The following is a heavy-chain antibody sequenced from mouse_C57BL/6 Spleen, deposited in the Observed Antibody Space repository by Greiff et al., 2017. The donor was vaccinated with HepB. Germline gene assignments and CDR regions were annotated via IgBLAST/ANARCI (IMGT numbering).Heavy chain of an antibody. Sequence: QVQLKQSGAELVRPGASVKLSCKASGYTFTDYYINWVKQRPGQGLEWIARIYPGSGNTYYNEKFKGKATLTAEKSSSTAYTQLSSLTSEDSAVYFCARGRDYGSLDYWGQGTTLTVSS. J-gene: IGHJ2*01. D-gene: IGHD1-1*01. CDR2: IYPGSGNT. CDR3: ARGRDYGSLDY. CDR1: GYTFTDYY. V-gene: IGHV1-76*01.